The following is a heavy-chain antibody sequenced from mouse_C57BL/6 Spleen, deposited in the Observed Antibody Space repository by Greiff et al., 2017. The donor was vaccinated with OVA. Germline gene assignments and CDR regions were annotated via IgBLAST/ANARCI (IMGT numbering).Heavy chain of an antibody. D-gene: IGHD2-4*01. V-gene: IGHV5-9-1*02. Sequence: EVQLVESGEGLVKPGGSLKLSCAASGFTFSSYAMSWVRQTPEKRLEWVAYISSGGDYIYYADTVKGRFTISRDDARNTLYLQMSSLKSEDTAMYYCTRGGPYDYDPSFDDWGQGTTLTVSS. CDR3: TRGGPYDYDPSFDD. CDR2: ISSGGDYI. J-gene: IGHJ2*01. CDR1: GFTFSSYA.